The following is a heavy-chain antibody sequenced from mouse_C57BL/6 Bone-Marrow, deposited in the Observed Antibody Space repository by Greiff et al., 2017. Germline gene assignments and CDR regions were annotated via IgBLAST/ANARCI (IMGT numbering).Heavy chain of an antibody. CDR3: ARNGYYFYYAMDY. Sequence: EVQLQQSGPELVKPGASVKISCKASGYTFTDYYMNWVKQSHGKSLEWMGDINPNNGGTSYNQKFKGKATLTVDKSSSTAYMERRSLTSEDSAVYYCARNGYYFYYAMDYWGQGTSVTVSS. CDR2: INPNNGGT. V-gene: IGHV1-26*01. J-gene: IGHJ4*01. CDR1: GYTFTDYY. D-gene: IGHD2-3*01.